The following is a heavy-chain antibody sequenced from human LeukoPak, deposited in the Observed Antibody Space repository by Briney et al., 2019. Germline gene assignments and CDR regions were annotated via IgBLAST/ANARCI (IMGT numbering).Heavy chain of an antibody. CDR1: GYSFTKYW. D-gene: IGHD3-10*01. Sequence: GESLKISCKGSGYSFTKYWIGWVRQMPGKGLEWMGIIYPGDSDTRYSPSFQGQVTISVDKSISTAYLQWSSLKASDTAMYYCAKWEGYYGSGISYYYMDVWGKGTTVTVSS. V-gene: IGHV5-51*01. CDR3: AKWEGYYGSGISYYYMDV. CDR2: IYPGDSDT. J-gene: IGHJ6*03.